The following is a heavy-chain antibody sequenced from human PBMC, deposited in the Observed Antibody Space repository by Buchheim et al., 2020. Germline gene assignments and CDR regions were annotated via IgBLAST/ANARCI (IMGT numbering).Heavy chain of an antibody. V-gene: IGHV4-34*01. CDR1: GGSFSGYY. Sequence: QVQLQQWGAGLLKPSETLSLTCAVYGGSFSGYYWSWIRQPPGKGLEWIGEINHSGRTNYNPSLKSRVTISVAKSTKQFSLKLSSVTAADTAVYYCVRGDDYDNYTMDVWGQGTT. CDR2: INHSGRT. CDR3: VRGDDYDNYTMDV. J-gene: IGHJ6*02.